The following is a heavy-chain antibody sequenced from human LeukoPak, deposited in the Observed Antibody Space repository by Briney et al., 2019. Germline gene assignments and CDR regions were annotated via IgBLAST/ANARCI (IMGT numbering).Heavy chain of an antibody. D-gene: IGHD3-10*01. V-gene: IGHV3-23*01. Sequence: GGSLRLSCAASGFTFSSYAMSWVRQAPGKGLEWVSAISGSGGSTYYADSVKGRFTISRDNSKNTLYLQMNSLRAEDTAVYYCAKDLSGLLWFGELLTPRYYYYYGMDVWGQGTTVTVSS. CDR1: GFTFSSYA. CDR3: AKDLSGLLWFGELLTPRYYYYYGMDV. J-gene: IGHJ6*02. CDR2: ISGSGGST.